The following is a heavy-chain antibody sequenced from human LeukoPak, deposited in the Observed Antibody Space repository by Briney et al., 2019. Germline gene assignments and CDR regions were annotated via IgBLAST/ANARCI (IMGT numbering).Heavy chain of an antibody. D-gene: IGHD1-26*01. J-gene: IGHJ4*02. V-gene: IGHV1-46*01. CDR1: GYTFTSYY. CDR2: INPSGGST. Sequence: GASVKVSCKASGYTFTSYYMHWVRQAPGQGLEWMGIINPSGGSTSYAQKFQGRVTMTRDTSTSTVYMELSSLRSEDTAVYYCAAEFLVGATGHWGQGTLVTVSS. CDR3: AAEFLVGATGH.